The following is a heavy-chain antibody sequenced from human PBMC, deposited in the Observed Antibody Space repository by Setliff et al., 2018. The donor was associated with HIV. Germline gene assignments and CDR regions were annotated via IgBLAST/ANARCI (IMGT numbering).Heavy chain of an antibody. V-gene: IGHV3-15*01. D-gene: IGHD3-9*01. Sequence: LSLSCVPPGFTTFNPVWIGWVRQAPGKGLEWVVRIKSNAAGATAAYSAPVRGRFTISRDDSTNTVSLQMKSLKSDDTAVYFCASGGYDSLTGLGHWGQGTLVTVSS. CDR3: ASGGYDSLTGLGH. CDR1: GFTTFNPVW. CDR2: IKSNAAGATA. J-gene: IGHJ4*02.